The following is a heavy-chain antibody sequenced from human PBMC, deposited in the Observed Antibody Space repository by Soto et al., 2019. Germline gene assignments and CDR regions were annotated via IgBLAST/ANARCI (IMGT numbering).Heavy chain of an antibody. CDR2: ISSSSSYI. CDR3: ARDGYNVDAFDI. J-gene: IGHJ3*02. V-gene: IGHV3-21*01. Sequence: SCAASGFTFSSYSMNWVRQAPGKGLEWVSSISSSSSYIYYADSVKGRFTISRDNAKNSLYLQMNSLRAEDTAVYYCARDGYNVDAFDIWGQGTMVTVSS. D-gene: IGHD5-12*01. CDR1: GFTFSSYS.